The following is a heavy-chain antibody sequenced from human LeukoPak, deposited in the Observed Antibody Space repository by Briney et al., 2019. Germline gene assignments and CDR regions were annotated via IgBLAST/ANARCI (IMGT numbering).Heavy chain of an antibody. CDR1: GLTFSSYG. CDR3: AKDRVGATLFFDC. V-gene: IGHV3-23*01. D-gene: IGHD1-26*01. Sequence: GGSLRLSCAATGLTFSSYGMSWVRQAPGKGLEWVSAISGSGGRTYYADSVKGRFTVSRDNSKNTLYLQMNSLRAEDTAVYYCAKDRVGATLFFDCWGQGTLVTVSS. J-gene: IGHJ4*02. CDR2: ISGSGGRT.